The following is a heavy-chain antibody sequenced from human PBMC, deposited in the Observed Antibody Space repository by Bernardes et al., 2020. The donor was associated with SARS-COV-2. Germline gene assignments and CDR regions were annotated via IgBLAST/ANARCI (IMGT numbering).Heavy chain of an antibody. CDR3: ARLEGAMGDRYYYYYGMDV. V-gene: IGHV4-39*01. J-gene: IGHJ6*02. CDR1: GGSISGHNDY. Sequence: SETLSLTCTVSGGSISGHNDYWGWIRQPPGKGLEWIGYVHYSGSTNYNQSLKSRVTISVDTSKSQFSLKLSSVTAADTAVYYCARLEGAMGDRYYYYYGMDVWGQGTTVTVSS. D-gene: IGHD1-26*01. CDR2: VHYSGST.